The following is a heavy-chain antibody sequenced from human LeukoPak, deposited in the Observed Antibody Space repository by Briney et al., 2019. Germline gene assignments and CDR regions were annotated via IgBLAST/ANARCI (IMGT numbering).Heavy chain of an antibody. V-gene: IGHV4-59*12. J-gene: IGHJ5*02. CDR1: GGSISSYY. CDR2: IYYSGST. CDR3: ASSGGQQLVQENWFDP. Sequence: SETLSLTCTVSGGSISSYYWSWIRQPPGKGLEWIGYIYYSGSTNYNPSLKSRVAISVDTSKNQFSLKLSSVTAADTAVYYCASSGGQQLVQENWFDPWGQGTLVTVSS. D-gene: IGHD6-13*01.